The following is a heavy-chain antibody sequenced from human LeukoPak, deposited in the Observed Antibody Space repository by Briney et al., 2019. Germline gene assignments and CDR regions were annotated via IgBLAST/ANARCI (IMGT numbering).Heavy chain of an antibody. V-gene: IGHV3-21*01. CDR3: ATGTEETTVVTPCY. CDR1: GFTFSSYT. Sequence: GGSLRLSCAASGFTFSSYTMNWVRQAPGKGLEWVSSISSGSSYIYYADSVKGRFTISRDNGKNSLYLQMNSLRVEDTAVYYCATGTEETTVVTPCYWGQGTLVTVSS. D-gene: IGHD4-23*01. CDR2: ISSGSSYI. J-gene: IGHJ4*02.